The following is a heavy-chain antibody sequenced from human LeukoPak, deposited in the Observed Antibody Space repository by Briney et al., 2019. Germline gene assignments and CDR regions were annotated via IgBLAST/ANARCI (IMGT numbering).Heavy chain of an antibody. Sequence: ASVKVSCKASGYTFTGYYMQWVRQAPGEGLEWMGWISVYNGNTNYAQKLQGRLTLTTDTSTTTAYMELRSLRSDDTAVYYCARDHSSSGQLFDYWGQGTLVTVSS. CDR3: ARDHSSSGQLFDY. V-gene: IGHV1-18*04. J-gene: IGHJ4*02. CDR2: ISVYNGNT. D-gene: IGHD6-13*01. CDR1: GYTFTGYY.